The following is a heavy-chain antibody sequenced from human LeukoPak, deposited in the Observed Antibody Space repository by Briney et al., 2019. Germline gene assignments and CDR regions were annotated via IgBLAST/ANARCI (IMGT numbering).Heavy chain of an antibody. J-gene: IGHJ4*02. V-gene: IGHV3-64*01. Sequence: PGGSLRLSCAASGFTFSSYPMHWVRQAPGKGLEYVSGINNNGVTTYYANSVKGRFTISRDNSKNTLYLQMGSLRAQDMAVYYCARTVVGATLIPFDYWGQGTLVTVSS. CDR2: INNNGVTT. CDR1: GFTFSSYP. CDR3: ARTVVGATLIPFDY. D-gene: IGHD1-26*01.